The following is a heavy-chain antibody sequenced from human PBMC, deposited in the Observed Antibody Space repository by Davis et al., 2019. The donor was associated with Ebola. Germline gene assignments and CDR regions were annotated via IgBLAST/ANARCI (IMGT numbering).Heavy chain of an antibody. D-gene: IGHD6-19*01. Sequence: PGGSLRLSCAASGFTFSSYAMSWVRQAPGKGLEWVSSLSGSGGAPYYADSVKGRFTISRDNSKNTLHVQINSLRAEDSAIYYCARSTQEGSGWYGGYYHSYGMDVWGQGTTVTVSS. CDR1: GFTFSSYA. CDR3: ARSTQEGSGWYGGYYHSYGMDV. J-gene: IGHJ6*02. CDR2: LSGSGGAP. V-gene: IGHV3-23*01.